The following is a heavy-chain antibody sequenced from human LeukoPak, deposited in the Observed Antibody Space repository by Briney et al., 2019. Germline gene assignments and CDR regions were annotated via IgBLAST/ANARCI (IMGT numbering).Heavy chain of an antibody. CDR2: IHFDGSEI. V-gene: IGHV3-30*02. D-gene: IGHD2-2*01. CDR3: AQDRCSSTSCPNWFDP. CDR1: GFTFSNAW. J-gene: IGHJ5*02. Sequence: PGGSLRLSCAASGFTFSNAWMSWVRQAPGKGLEWVAFIHFDGSEIYYADSVKGRFAISRDNSKNTLYLQMNSLTSGDTAVYHCAQDRCSSTSCPNWFDPWGQGTLVTVSS.